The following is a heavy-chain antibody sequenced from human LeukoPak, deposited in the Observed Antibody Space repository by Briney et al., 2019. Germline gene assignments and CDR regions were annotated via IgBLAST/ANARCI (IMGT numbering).Heavy chain of an antibody. J-gene: IGHJ4*02. Sequence: PGGSLRLSCTASGFTFGDYAMSWFRQAPGKGLEWVGFIRSKAYGGTTEYAASVKGRFTISRDDSKNTLYLQMNSLKTEDTAVYYCTTDVVRYYYDSSGHDYWGQGTLVTVSS. V-gene: IGHV3-49*03. CDR2: IRSKAYGGTT. D-gene: IGHD3-22*01. CDR3: TTDVVRYYYDSSGHDY. CDR1: GFTFGDYA.